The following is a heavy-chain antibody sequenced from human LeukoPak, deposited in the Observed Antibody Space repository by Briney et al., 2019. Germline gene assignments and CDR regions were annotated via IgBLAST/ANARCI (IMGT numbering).Heavy chain of an antibody. CDR2: IKKDGGET. CDR1: RFTFSNYW. Sequence: PGGSLRLSCVASRFTFSNYWMTWVRQAPGKGLERVANIKKDGGETYYMESVKGRFTISRDNAKNSLYLQMNSLRAEDTAVYYCARGGAYDHVWGSLRPNHYNYMDVWGKGTTVTISS. V-gene: IGHV3-7*01. J-gene: IGHJ6*03. CDR3: ARGGAYDHVWGSLRPNHYNYMDV. D-gene: IGHD3-16*01.